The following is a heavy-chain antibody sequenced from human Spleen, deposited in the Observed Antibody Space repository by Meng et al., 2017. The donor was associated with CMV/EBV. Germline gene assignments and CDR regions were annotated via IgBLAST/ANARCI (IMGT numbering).Heavy chain of an antibody. CDR2: IIPIFRTT. Sequence: RVSCKPSGGTFSSYAINWVRQAPGQGLEWMGGIIPIFRTTNYAQKFQGRVTITTDESTSTAYMELSSLRSEDTAVYYCAGPSSSPDYWGQGTLVTVSS. D-gene: IGHD6-6*01. V-gene: IGHV1-69*05. CDR3: AGPSSSPDY. J-gene: IGHJ4*02. CDR1: GGTFSSYA.